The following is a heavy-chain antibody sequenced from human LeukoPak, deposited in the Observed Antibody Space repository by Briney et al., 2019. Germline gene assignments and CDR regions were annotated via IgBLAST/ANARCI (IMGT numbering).Heavy chain of an antibody. D-gene: IGHD4-11*01. Sequence: GSSVKVSCKASGGTFSNYAISWVRQAPGQGLEWMGRIIPMFGTTNYAQNFQGRVTITTDESTSTAYMGVSSLRIEDTAVYYCASVTVTTWAPDGHMDVWGKGTTVTVSS. CDR1: GGTFSNYA. V-gene: IGHV1-69*05. J-gene: IGHJ6*03. CDR3: ASVTVTTWAPDGHMDV. CDR2: IIPMFGTT.